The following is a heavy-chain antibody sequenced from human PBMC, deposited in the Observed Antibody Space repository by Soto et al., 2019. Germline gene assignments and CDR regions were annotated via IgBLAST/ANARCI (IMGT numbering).Heavy chain of an antibody. CDR1: GGSISSYY. V-gene: IGHV4-59*01. Sequence: SETLSLTCTVSGGSISSYYWSWIRQPPGKGLEWIGYIYYSGSTNYNPSLKSRVTISVDTSKHQFSMKLSSVTAADTAVYYCARVDTAMGHFDYWGQGTLVTVSS. CDR2: IYYSGST. J-gene: IGHJ4*02. D-gene: IGHD5-18*01. CDR3: ARVDTAMGHFDY.